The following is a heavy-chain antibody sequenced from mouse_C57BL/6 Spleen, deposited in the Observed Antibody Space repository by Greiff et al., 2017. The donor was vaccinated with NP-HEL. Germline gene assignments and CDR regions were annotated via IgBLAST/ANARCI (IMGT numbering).Heavy chain of an antibody. CDR1: GFTFSDYY. CDR3: ASGSSYGDFDY. D-gene: IGHD1-1*01. V-gene: IGHV5-16*01. Sequence: EVMLVESEGGLVQPGSSMKLSCTASGFTFSDYYMAWVRQVPEKGLEWVANINYDGSSTYYLDSLKSRFIISRDNAKNILYLQMSSLKSEDTATYYCASGSSYGDFDYWGQGTTLTVSS. CDR2: INYDGSST. J-gene: IGHJ2*01.